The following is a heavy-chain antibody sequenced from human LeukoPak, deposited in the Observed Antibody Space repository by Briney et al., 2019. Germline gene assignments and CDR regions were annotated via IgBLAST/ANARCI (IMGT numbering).Heavy chain of an antibody. V-gene: IGHV2-5*01. CDR1: GFSLSTSGVG. Sequence: SGPTLVNPTQTLTLTCTFSGFSLSTSGVGVGWIRQPPGKALEWLPLIYWNDDKRYSPSLKSRLTITKDTSKNQVVLTMTNMDPVDTATYYCAHTSLFQRQLAPYDYWGQGTLVTVSS. CDR2: IYWNDDK. CDR3: AHTSLFQRQLAPYDY. J-gene: IGHJ4*02. D-gene: IGHD6-13*01.